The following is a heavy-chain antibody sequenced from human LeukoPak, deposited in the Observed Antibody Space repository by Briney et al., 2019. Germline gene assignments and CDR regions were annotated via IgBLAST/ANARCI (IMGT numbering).Heavy chain of an antibody. CDR1: GFTFSNYA. J-gene: IGHJ4*02. D-gene: IGHD4-17*01. CDR3: ARGGWGFDYGDYDH. Sequence: PGGSLRLSCAASGFTFSNYAMSWVRQAPGKGLEWVSAISGSGGSTYYADSVKGRFTVSRDFSKNTLYLQMNSLRAEDTAVYYCARGGWGFDYGDYDHWGQGTLVTISS. CDR2: ISGSGGST. V-gene: IGHV3-23*01.